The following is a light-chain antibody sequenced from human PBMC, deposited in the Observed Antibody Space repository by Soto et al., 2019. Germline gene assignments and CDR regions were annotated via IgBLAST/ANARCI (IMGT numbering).Light chain of an antibody. CDR2: DVS. Sequence: QSVLTQPASVSGSPGQSITISCTGTSSDVGGYNYVSWYQQRPGKAPKLMIYDVSNRPSGVSNRFSGSKSGNTASLTISGLQAEDEADYYCSSYTSSSTSFGGGTKLTVL. V-gene: IGLV2-14*01. CDR1: SSDVGGYNY. CDR3: SSYTSSSTS. J-gene: IGLJ2*01.